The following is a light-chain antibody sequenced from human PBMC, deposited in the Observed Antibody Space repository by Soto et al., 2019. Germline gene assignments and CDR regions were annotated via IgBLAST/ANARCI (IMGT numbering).Light chain of an antibody. J-gene: IGKJ5*01. CDR2: DAS. Sequence: DIQMTQSPSTLSASVGXGXTITXRASQRISTWLAWYQQKPGKAPKLLISDASSLETGVPSKFSGSGSRTDFTLTISSLQPEDFATYYCQQYNSYPRTFGQGTRLEIK. V-gene: IGKV1-5*01. CDR1: QRISTW. CDR3: QQYNSYPRT.